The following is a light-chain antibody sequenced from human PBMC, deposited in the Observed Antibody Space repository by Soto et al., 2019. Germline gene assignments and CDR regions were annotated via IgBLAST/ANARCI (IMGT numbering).Light chain of an antibody. Sequence: DIQMTQSPSSLSAYVGDRVTITCRASQSISTYLNWYQHKPGKAPKLLINAASNLRSGVPSRFSGSGSGTDFTLTIDGLQPEDFAVYYCQQSYITPPITFGQGTRLEIK. CDR3: QQSYITPPIT. V-gene: IGKV1-39*01. CDR2: AAS. J-gene: IGKJ5*01. CDR1: QSISTY.